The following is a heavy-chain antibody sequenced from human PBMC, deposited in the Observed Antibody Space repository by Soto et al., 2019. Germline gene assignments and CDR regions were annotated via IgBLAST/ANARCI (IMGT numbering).Heavy chain of an antibody. D-gene: IGHD6-13*01. Sequence: SGPTLVNPTQTLTLTCTFSGFSLSTSGMCVSWIRQPPGKALEWLALIDWDDDKYYSTSLKTRLTISKDTSKNQVVLTMTNMDPVDTATYYCARMRAAAGTGEYGMDVWGQGTTVTVSS. V-gene: IGHV2-70*01. J-gene: IGHJ6*02. CDR1: GFSLSTSGMC. CDR2: IDWDDDK. CDR3: ARMRAAAGTGEYGMDV.